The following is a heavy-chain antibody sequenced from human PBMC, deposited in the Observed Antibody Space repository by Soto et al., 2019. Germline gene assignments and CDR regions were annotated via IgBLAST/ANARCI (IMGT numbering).Heavy chain of an antibody. J-gene: IGHJ6*02. CDR3: AKAYRSGGASYGMDV. Sequence: EVQLLESGGGLVQPGGSLRLSCAASGFTFSSYAMSWVRQAPGKGLEWVSAIIGSGGSTYYADSVKGRFTISRDNSKKTLYLQMNSLRAEDTAVYYCAKAYRSGGASYGMDVWGQGTTVTVSS. D-gene: IGHD1-26*01. CDR2: IIGSGGST. V-gene: IGHV3-23*01. CDR1: GFTFSSYA.